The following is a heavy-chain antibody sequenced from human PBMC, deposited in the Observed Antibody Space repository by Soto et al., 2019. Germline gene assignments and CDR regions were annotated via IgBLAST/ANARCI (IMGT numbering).Heavy chain of an antibody. Sequence: PSETLSLTCAVYGGSFSGYYWSWIRQPPGKGLEWIGEINHSGSTNYNPSLKSRVTISVDTSKSQFSLKLSSVTAADTAVYYCARNGYDILTGYTDYWGQGTLVTVS. CDR3: ARNGYDILTGYTDY. J-gene: IGHJ4*02. D-gene: IGHD3-9*01. CDR2: INHSGST. V-gene: IGHV4-34*01. CDR1: GGSFSGYY.